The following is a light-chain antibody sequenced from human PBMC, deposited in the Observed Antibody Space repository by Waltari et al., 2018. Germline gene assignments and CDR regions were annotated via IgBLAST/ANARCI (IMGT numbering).Light chain of an antibody. V-gene: IGLV2-14*03. CDR2: DVT. CDR1: SAAIGIYNY. Sequence: QSALTQPAAMSGSPGQSITMSCTGTSAAIGIYNYFSWYQHHPGEAPKLIIFDVTKRPSGISDRFSGSKSGNTASLTISGLQTEDEGHYYCSSHTTTNTLVFGGGTKLTVL. CDR3: SSHTTTNTLV. J-gene: IGLJ2*01.